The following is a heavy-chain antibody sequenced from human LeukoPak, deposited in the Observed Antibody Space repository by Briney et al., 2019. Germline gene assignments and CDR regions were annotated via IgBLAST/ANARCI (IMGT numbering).Heavy chain of an antibody. CDR2: ISFDGNNK. J-gene: IGHJ4*02. CDR3: ARVSAVAGIFPDYFDY. Sequence: GGSLRLSCAASGFTFSSYAMHWVRQAPGKGLEWVAVISFDGNNKYYADSVKGRFTISRDNSKNTLYLQMNSLRAEDTAVYYCARVSAVAGIFPDYFDYWGQGTLVTVSS. D-gene: IGHD6-19*01. V-gene: IGHV3-30-3*01. CDR1: GFTFSSYA.